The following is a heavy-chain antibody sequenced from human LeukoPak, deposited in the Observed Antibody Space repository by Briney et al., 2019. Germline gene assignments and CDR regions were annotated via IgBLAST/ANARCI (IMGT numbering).Heavy chain of an antibody. Sequence: PSETLSLTCTVSGGSISSGSYYWSWIRQPAGKGLEWIGRIYTSGSTNYNPSLKSRVTMSLDTSKNKFSLKLSSVTAADTAVYYCARDAGALTYWGQGTLVTVSS. D-gene: IGHD4/OR15-4a*01. CDR1: GGSISSGSYY. J-gene: IGHJ4*02. V-gene: IGHV4-61*02. CDR2: IYTSGST. CDR3: ARDAGALTY.